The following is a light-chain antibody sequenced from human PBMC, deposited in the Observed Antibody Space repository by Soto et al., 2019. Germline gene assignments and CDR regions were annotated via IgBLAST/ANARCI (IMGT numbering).Light chain of an antibody. J-gene: IGKJ1*01. CDR2: AAS. CDR3: QNYASAPWP. CDR1: QGISNY. Sequence: DIQMTQSPSSLSASVRDRVTITCRASQGISNYLAWYQQKPGKVPKLLIYAASTLQSGVPSRFSGSGSGTDFTLTTSTWRPKNVQTYYVQNYASAPWPSGKGTKGKSN. V-gene: IGKV1-27*01.